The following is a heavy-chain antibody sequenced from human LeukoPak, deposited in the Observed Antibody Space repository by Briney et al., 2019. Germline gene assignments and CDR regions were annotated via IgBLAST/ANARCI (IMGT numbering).Heavy chain of an antibody. J-gene: IGHJ3*02. CDR3: ATEPGIGYAFDI. CDR2: INPDGSEK. V-gene: IGHV3-7*01. CDR1: GITFSNYW. Sequence: GGSLRLSCAASGITFSNYWMSWVRQAPGKRLEWVANINPDGSEKNYAHSVKGRFTISRDNAKNSLSLQMNSLRAEDTAVYYCATEPGIGYAFDIWGQGRMVTVSS. D-gene: IGHD2-15*01.